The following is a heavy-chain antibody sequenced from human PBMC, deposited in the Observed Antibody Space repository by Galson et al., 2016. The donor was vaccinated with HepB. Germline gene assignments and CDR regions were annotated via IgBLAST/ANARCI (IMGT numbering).Heavy chain of an antibody. Sequence: SLRLSCAASGFTFSSYSMHWVRQAPGRGLEWVSSISISSSYIYYADSVKGRFTISRDNAKNSLYLQMNSLRAEDTAVYYCARMDCSSTTCWAPYYYYYYYMDVWGRGTTVTVSS. CDR1: GFTFSSYS. CDR3: ARMDCSSTTCWAPYYYYYYYMDV. J-gene: IGHJ6*03. V-gene: IGHV3-21*01. CDR2: ISISSSYI. D-gene: IGHD2-2*01.